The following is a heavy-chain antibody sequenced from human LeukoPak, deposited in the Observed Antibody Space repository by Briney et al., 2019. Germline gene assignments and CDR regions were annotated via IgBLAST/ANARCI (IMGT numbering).Heavy chain of an antibody. J-gene: IGHJ4*02. CDR2: TYYRSQWYN. V-gene: IGHV6-1*01. CDR1: GDSVPSTGAA. Sequence: SQTLSLTCAISGDSVPSTGAAWNWIRQSPSRGLEWLGRTYYRSQWYNDYAVSVKSRITITPDTSKNQFSLHLNSVTPEDTAVYFCARDVGNDFPFVYWGQGTLVTVSS. CDR3: ARDVGNDFPFVY. D-gene: IGHD1-1*01.